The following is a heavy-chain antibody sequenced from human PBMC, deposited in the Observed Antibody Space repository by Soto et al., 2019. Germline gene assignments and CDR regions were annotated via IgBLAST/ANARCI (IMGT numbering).Heavy chain of an antibody. CDR2: IYYSGST. Sequence: PSETLSLTCTVSGGSISSSSYYWGWIRQPPGKGLEWIGSIYYSGSTYYNPSLKSRVTISVDTSKNQFSLKLSSVTAADTAVYYCALDVRGIIQQGPNWGRGTLVTVSS. V-gene: IGHV4-39*01. J-gene: IGHJ4*02. D-gene: IGHD3-16*01. CDR3: ALDVRGIIQQGPN. CDR1: GGSISSSSYY.